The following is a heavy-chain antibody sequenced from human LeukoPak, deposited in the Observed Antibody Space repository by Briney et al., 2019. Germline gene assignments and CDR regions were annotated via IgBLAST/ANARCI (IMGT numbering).Heavy chain of an antibody. CDR2: IIPVFGTS. Sequence: SVKVSCKASGGTFSSYAISWVRQAPGQGLEWMGGIIPVFGTSNCAQKFQGRVTITADESTRTAYMELSSLRSEDTAVYYCARVTGGRYCSTTSCYIRGWFDPWGQGTLVTVSS. V-gene: IGHV1-69*13. J-gene: IGHJ5*02. D-gene: IGHD2-2*02. CDR3: ARVTGGRYCSTTSCYIRGWFDP. CDR1: GGTFSSYA.